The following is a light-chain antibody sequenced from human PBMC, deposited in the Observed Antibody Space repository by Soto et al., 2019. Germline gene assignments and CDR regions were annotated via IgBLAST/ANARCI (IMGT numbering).Light chain of an antibody. Sequence: DIQMTQSPSTLSASVGDRVTITCRASQSISSWLAWYQQKPGKAPKLMIYKASTLETGVPSRFSGSGSGTEFTLTINNLQPDDFATYYCQQYAGYSRTFGQGTKV. V-gene: IGKV1-5*03. CDR3: QQYAGYSRT. J-gene: IGKJ1*01. CDR1: QSISSW. CDR2: KAS.